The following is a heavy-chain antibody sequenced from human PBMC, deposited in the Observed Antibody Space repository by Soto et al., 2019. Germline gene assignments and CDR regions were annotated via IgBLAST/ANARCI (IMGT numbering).Heavy chain of an antibody. J-gene: IGHJ6*02. Sequence: QVQLVESGGGVVQPGWSLRLSCAASGFSISDYGMEWVRQAPGKGLEWVALISYDGSNTYYAHSVKGRFTISRDNSKDTLFLQMTGLRREDTAVYYCAKGAGDRLSLGMDVWGQGTTVTVSS. CDR2: ISYDGSNT. V-gene: IGHV3-30*18. D-gene: IGHD1-26*01. CDR1: GFSISDYG. CDR3: AKGAGDRLSLGMDV.